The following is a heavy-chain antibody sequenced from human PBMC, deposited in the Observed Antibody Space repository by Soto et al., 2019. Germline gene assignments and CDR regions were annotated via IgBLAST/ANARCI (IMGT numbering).Heavy chain of an antibody. CDR3: ASEGVAPYYYCCMDV. CDR2: SSTYNGDT. V-gene: IGHV1-18*01. Sequence: ASVKVSCKASGYTFTRSGISWGRQAPGQGLEWRGWSSTYNGDTNYAQTFQGRVTMTTDTSTSTVDMEVRSLRSDDTAVYYCASEGVAPYYYCCMDVWGRGTPVTVSS. D-gene: IGHD5-12*01. CDR1: GYTFTRSG. J-gene: IGHJ6*02.